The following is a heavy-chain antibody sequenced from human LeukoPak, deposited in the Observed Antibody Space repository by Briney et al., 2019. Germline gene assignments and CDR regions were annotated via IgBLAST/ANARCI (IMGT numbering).Heavy chain of an antibody. D-gene: IGHD3-10*01. Sequence: GGSLRLSCAASGFTLSNSWMSWVRQAPGKGLEWVANIKQDGSEKYYVDSVKGRFSIPRDNAKNSLYLQMNSLRAEDTAVYYCARMVRLDYWGQGTLVTVSS. CDR1: GFTLSNSW. V-gene: IGHV3-7*02. J-gene: IGHJ4*02. CDR2: IKQDGSEK. CDR3: ARMVRLDY.